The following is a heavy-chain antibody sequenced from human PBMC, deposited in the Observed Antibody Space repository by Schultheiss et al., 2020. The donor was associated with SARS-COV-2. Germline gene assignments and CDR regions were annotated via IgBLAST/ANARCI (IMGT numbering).Heavy chain of an antibody. CDR3: ARVLDSSGWYRGEAFDI. CDR2: ISYDGSNK. D-gene: IGHD6-19*01. V-gene: IGHV3-30-3*01. Sequence: GSLRLSCAASGFTFSSYAMHWVRQAPGKGLEWVAVISYDGSNKYYADSVKGRFTISRDNSKNTLYLQMNSLRAEDTAVYYCARVLDSSGWYRGEAFDIWGQGTMVTVSS. J-gene: IGHJ3*02. CDR1: GFTFSSYA.